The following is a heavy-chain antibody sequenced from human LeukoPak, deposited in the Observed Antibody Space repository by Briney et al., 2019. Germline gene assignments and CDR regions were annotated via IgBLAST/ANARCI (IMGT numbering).Heavy chain of an antibody. D-gene: IGHD6-19*01. V-gene: IGHV4-39*07. CDR2: IYYSGST. CDR3: AREPYSSGWVPEDY. CDR1: GGSISSSSYY. J-gene: IGHJ4*02. Sequence: PSQTLSLTCTVSGGSISSSSYYWGWIRQPPGKGLEWIGSIYYSGSTYYNPSLKSRVTISVDTSKNQFSLKLSSVTAADTAVYYCAREPYSSGWVPEDYWGQGTLVTVSS.